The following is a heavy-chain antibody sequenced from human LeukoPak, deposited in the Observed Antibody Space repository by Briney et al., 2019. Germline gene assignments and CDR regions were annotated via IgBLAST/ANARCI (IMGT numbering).Heavy chain of an antibody. Sequence: SVKVSCKASGGTFSSYAISWVRQAPGQGLEWMGGIIPIFGTANYAQKFQGRVTITADKSTSTAYMELSSLRSEDTAVYYCARWRYFDWSPGHLDYWGQGTLVTVSS. CDR2: IIPIFGTA. J-gene: IGHJ4*02. CDR1: GGTFSSYA. D-gene: IGHD3-9*01. CDR3: ARWRYFDWSPGHLDY. V-gene: IGHV1-69*06.